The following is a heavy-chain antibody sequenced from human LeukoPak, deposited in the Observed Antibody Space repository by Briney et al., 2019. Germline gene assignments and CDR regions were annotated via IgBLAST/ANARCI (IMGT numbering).Heavy chain of an antibody. CDR2: FDPEDGEI. CDR3: ATGSGGVVIAIIRSGGVFDI. Sequence: ASVKVSCKVSGYTLTELSMHWVRQAPGKGLEWMGGFDPEDGEIIYAQKFQGRLTMTEDTSTDTAYMELSSLRSEDTALYYCATGSGGVVIAIIRSGGVFDIWGQGTMVTVS. V-gene: IGHV1-24*01. D-gene: IGHD2-21*01. J-gene: IGHJ3*02. CDR1: GYTLTELS.